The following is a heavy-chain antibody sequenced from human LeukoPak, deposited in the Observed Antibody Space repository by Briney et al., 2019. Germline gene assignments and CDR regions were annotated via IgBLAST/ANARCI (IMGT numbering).Heavy chain of an antibody. J-gene: IGHJ2*01. CDR1: GGSIYSTNYY. D-gene: IGHD2/OR15-2a*01. V-gene: IGHV4-39*01. CDR3: ARAFRARYFDL. Sequence: SETLSLTCTVSGGSIYSTNYYWGWIRQPPGKGLEWIGSMYFSGSTYYNPSLKGRVTISVDTSNKQFSLKLSSVTAADTAVYYCARAFRARYFDLWGRGTLVTVSS. CDR2: MYFSGST.